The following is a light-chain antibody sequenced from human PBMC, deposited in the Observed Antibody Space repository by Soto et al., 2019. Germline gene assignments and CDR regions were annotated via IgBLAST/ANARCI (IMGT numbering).Light chain of an antibody. J-gene: IGLJ2*01. V-gene: IGLV2-14*01. CDR1: SSDVGGYNY. Sequence: QSALTQPASVSGSPGQSITISCTGTSSDVGGYNYVSWYQQHPGKAPKLMIYEVSNRPSGVSNRVSGSKSGNTASLTISGLQAEDEADYYCSSYTSGSSHDVVFGGGTKLTVL. CDR2: EVS. CDR3: SSYTSGSSHDVV.